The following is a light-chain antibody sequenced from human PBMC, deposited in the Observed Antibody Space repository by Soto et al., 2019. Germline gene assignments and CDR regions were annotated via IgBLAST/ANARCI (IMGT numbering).Light chain of an antibody. CDR1: SSNIGAGYD. CDR3: ESYDSSLSGHYV. V-gene: IGLV1-40*01. CDR2: GNN. J-gene: IGLJ1*01. Sequence: QSVLTQPPSVSGAPGQRVTISCTGSSSNIGAGYDVQWYQQLPGTAPKLLIYGNNNRPSGVPDRFSGSKSGTSASLAITGLQAEDEADYYCESYDSSLSGHYVFGTGTKLTVL.